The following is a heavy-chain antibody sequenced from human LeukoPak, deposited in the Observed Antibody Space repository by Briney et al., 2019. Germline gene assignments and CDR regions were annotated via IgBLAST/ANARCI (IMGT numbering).Heavy chain of an antibody. J-gene: IGHJ6*03. V-gene: IGHV3-9*01. D-gene: IGHD3-10*01. Sequence: GGSLRLSCAASGFTFDDYAMHWVRQAPGKGLEWVSGISWNSGSIGYADSVKGRFTISRDNAKNSLYLQMNSLRAEDTALYYCARAGLSGSAPYYYYYMDVWGKGTTVTVSS. CDR2: ISWNSGSI. CDR1: GFTFDDYA. CDR3: ARAGLSGSAPYYYYYMDV.